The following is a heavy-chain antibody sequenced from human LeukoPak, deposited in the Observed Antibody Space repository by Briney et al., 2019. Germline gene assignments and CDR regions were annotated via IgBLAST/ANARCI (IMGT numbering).Heavy chain of an antibody. CDR3: ATSTVAGKGARYWDYGLDV. Sequence: ASVKVSCKASGYTSTSYYMHWVRQAPGQGLEWMGIINPSGGSTSYAQKFQGRVTMTRDTSTSSVNLELSSLRSEDTAVYYCATSTVAGKGARYWDYGLDVWGQGTTVTVSS. CDR2: INPSGGST. CDR1: GYTSTSYY. V-gene: IGHV1-46*01. J-gene: IGHJ6*02. D-gene: IGHD6-19*01.